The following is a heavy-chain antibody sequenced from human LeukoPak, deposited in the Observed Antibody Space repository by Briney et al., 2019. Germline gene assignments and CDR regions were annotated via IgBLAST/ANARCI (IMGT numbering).Heavy chain of an antibody. V-gene: IGHV5-10-1*01. CDR1: GYSFTNHW. CDR2: IDPSDSYT. D-gene: IGHD3-9*01. J-gene: IGHJ4*02. Sequence: GESMKISCKGSGYSFTNHWISWVRQMPGKGLGWMGRIDPSDSYTNYSPSFQGHVTISADKSISTAYLQWSSLKASDTAMYYCARHGYDILTGPTPVYFDYWGQGTLVTVSS. CDR3: ARHGYDILTGPTPVYFDY.